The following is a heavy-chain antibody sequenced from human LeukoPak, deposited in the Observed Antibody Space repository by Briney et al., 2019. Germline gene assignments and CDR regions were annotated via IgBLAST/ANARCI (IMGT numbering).Heavy chain of an antibody. CDR1: GYRFTNYW. CDR3: ARQRSGSYFPGLYDY. V-gene: IGHV5-51*01. CDR2: IYPGDSDT. Sequence: GESLKISCKGSGYRFTNYWIGWVRQMPGKGLEWMGIIYPGDSDTRYSPSFQGQVTISADKSISTAYLQWSSLKASDTAMYYCARQRSGSYFPGLYDYWGQGTLVTVSS. D-gene: IGHD1-26*01. J-gene: IGHJ4*02.